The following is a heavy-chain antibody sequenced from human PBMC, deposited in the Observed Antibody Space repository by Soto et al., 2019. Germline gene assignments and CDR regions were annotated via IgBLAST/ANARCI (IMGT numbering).Heavy chain of an antibody. D-gene: IGHD6-13*01. V-gene: IGHV3-30-3*01. CDR1: GFTFSSYA. Sequence: PGGSLGLSCAASGFTFSSYAMHWVRQAPGKELEWVAVISYDGSNKYYADSVKGRFTISRDNSKNTLYLQMNSLRAEDTAVYYCARGGSGYSSSWTTFYYYGMDVWGQGTTVTVSS. CDR2: ISYDGSNK. J-gene: IGHJ6*02. CDR3: ARGGSGYSSSWTTFYYYGMDV.